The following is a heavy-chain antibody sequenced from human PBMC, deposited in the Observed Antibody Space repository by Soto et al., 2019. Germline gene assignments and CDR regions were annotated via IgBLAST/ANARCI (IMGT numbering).Heavy chain of an antibody. J-gene: IGHJ4*02. D-gene: IGHD2-2*01. Sequence: GASVKVSCKASVDTFTTYGISWVRQAPGQGLEWMGWISGHNDNTKYAQKFQGRVIMTADTSTSTAYLELRTLTSDDTAVYYCAIEYCTSTSCYGVDYWGQGTPVTVS. CDR3: AIEYCTSTSCYGVDY. CDR1: VDTFTTYG. CDR2: ISGHNDNT. V-gene: IGHV1-18*01.